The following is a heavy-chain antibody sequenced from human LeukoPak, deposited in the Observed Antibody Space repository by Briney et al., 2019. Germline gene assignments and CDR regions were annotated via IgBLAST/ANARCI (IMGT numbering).Heavy chain of an antibody. CDR1: GGSISSYY. Sequence: KPSETLSLTCTVSGGSISSYYWSWIRQPAGKGLEWIGRIYTSGSTNYNPSLKSRVTMSVDTSKNQFSLKLSSATAADTAVYYCARVGWGIAVAGSLGDYYYYYMDVWGKGTTVTVSS. D-gene: IGHD6-19*01. J-gene: IGHJ6*03. V-gene: IGHV4-4*07. CDR2: IYTSGST. CDR3: ARVGWGIAVAGSLGDYYYYYMDV.